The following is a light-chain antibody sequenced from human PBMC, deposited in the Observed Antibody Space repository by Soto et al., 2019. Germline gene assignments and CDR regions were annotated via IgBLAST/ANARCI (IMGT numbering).Light chain of an antibody. Sequence: EIVMTQSPATLSVSPGERSTLSCRVSQSVSSYLAWYQQKPGQAPRLLIYDASNRATGIPARFSGSGSGTDFTLTISSLEPEDFAVYYCQQRSNWPPLTFGGGTKVDIK. J-gene: IGKJ4*01. CDR3: QQRSNWPPLT. CDR1: QSVSSY. CDR2: DAS. V-gene: IGKV3-11*01.